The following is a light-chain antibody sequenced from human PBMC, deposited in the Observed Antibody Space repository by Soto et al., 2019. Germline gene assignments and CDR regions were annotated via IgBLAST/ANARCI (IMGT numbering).Light chain of an antibody. CDR3: QQYGGSPRT. Sequence: EIVLTQSPGTLSLSPGERATLSCRASRSVSSTYLAWYQQKPGQTPRLLIYATSTRATGIPDRFSGSGSGTDFILTLSRLEPEDFAVYYCQQYGGSPRTFGQGTKVEIK. CDR1: RSVSSTY. V-gene: IGKV3-20*01. CDR2: ATS. J-gene: IGKJ1*01.